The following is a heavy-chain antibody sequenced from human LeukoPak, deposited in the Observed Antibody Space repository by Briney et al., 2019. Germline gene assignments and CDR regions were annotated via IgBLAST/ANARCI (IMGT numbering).Heavy chain of an antibody. CDR1: GFTFSSYA. V-gene: IGHV3-23*01. CDR2: ISGSGGST. J-gene: IGHJ6*02. Sequence: GGSLRLSCAASGFTFSSYAMSWVRQAPGKGLEWVSAISGSGGSTYYADSVKGRFTISRDNSKNTLYLQMNSLRAEDTAVYYCARDIYCSEGSCLFYGMDVWGQRTTVTVSS. D-gene: IGHD2-15*01. CDR3: ARDIYCSEGSCLFYGMDV.